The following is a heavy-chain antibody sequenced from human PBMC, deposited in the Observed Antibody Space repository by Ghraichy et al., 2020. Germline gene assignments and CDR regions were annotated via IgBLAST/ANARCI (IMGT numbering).Heavy chain of an antibody. D-gene: IGHD4-23*01. CDR2: IHSGDSDT. CDR3: ARGGGNSGVSDF. J-gene: IGHJ4*02. Sequence: GESLNISCKGSGYSFTSYWIGWVRQMLGRGLEWMGIIHSGDSDTRYSPSFQGQVTMSADKSISTAYLQWSSLKASDTAMYYCARGGGNSGVSDFWGQGTLVTVSS. CDR1: GYSFTSYW. V-gene: IGHV5-51*01.